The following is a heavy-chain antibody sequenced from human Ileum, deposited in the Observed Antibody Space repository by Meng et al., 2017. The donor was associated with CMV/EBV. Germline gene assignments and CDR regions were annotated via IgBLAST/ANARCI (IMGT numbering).Heavy chain of an antibody. D-gene: IGHD5-18*01. V-gene: IGHV3-53*01. Sequence: GESLKISCAASGFTVSSNSMSWVRQAPGKGLEWVSVIYSGGSTYYADSVKGRFTISRDNSKNTLYLQMNSLRAEDTAVYYCARDKKWIQNYNNGMDVWGQGTTVT. CDR2: IYSGGST. CDR1: GFTVSSNS. CDR3: ARDKKWIQNYNNGMDV. J-gene: IGHJ6*01.